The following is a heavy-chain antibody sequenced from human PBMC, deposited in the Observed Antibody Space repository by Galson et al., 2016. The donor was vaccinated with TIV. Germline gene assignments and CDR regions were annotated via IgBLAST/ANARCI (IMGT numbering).Heavy chain of an antibody. J-gene: IGHJ6*02. CDR2: IVGGGYST. CDR1: GFTFSDYA. Sequence: SLRLSCAASGFTFSDYAMNWVRQAPGKGLEWVSVIVGGGYSTHYADSVKGRFTVSIDTSKDTLYLQVDTLRPEDTAVYYCVRDGSYYAGSGSPSMDVWGHGTAVSVSS. CDR3: VRDGSYYAGSGSPSMDV. V-gene: IGHV3-23*01. D-gene: IGHD3-10*01.